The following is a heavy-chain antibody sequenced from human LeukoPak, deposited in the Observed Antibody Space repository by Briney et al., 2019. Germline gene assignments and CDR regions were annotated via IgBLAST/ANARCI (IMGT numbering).Heavy chain of an antibody. CDR2: IRYDGSNK. J-gene: IGHJ4*02. D-gene: IGHD4-17*01. CDR3: AKAAAPTTVTTPFDY. V-gene: IGHV3-30*02. Sequence: GGSLRLSCAASGFTFSSYGMHWVRQAPGKGLEGVAFIRYDGSNKYYADSVKGRFTISRDNSKNTLYLQMNSLRAEDTAVYYCAKAAAPTTVTTPFDYWGQGTLVTVSS. CDR1: GFTFSSYG.